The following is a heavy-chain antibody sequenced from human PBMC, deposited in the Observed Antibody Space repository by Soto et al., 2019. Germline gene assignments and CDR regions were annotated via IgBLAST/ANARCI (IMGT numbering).Heavy chain of an antibody. D-gene: IGHD3-3*01. Sequence: ASVKVACKASGYTFTRYGISWVRQAPGQGLEWMGWISAYNGNTNYAQKLQGRVTMTTDTSTSTAYMELRSLRSDDTAVYYCGIDQQVEITIFGVLLTPYGIHVSGK. V-gene: IGHV1-18*04. J-gene: IGHJ6*04. CDR1: GYTFTRYG. CDR3: GIDQQVEITIFGVLLTPYGIHV. CDR2: ISAYNGNT.